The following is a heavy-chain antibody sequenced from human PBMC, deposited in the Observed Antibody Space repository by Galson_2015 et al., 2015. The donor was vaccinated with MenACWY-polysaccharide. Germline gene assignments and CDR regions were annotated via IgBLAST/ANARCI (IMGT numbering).Heavy chain of an antibody. Sequence: LSLTCTVSGDSITSGGYFWSWIRQHPGKGLEWIASISYDGGTYYNPSLKSRVTISVDTPKNQFSLKLNSVTAADTAVYYCAREGSRIVFHAFDTWGQGTMV. V-gene: IGHV4-31*03. D-gene: IGHD6-13*01. CDR2: ISYDGGT. CDR1: GDSITSGGYF. J-gene: IGHJ3*02. CDR3: AREGSRIVFHAFDT.